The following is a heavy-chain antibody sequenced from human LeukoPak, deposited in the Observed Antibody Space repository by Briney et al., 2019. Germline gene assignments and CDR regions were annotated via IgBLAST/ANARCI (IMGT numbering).Heavy chain of an antibody. CDR1: GFTFSSYS. CDR3: ARGGWYCSGGSCYFDY. J-gene: IGHJ4*02. Sequence: GGSLRLSCAASGFTFSSYSMNWVRQAPGKGLEWVSSISSSSGYIYYADSVKGRFTISRDNAKNLVYLLMNSLRAEDTAVYYCARGGWYCSGGSCYFDYWGQGTLVTVSS. V-gene: IGHV3-21*01. CDR2: ISSSSGYI. D-gene: IGHD2-15*01.